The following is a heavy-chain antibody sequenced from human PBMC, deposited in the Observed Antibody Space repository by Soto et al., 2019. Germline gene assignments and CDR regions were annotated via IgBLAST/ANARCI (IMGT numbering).Heavy chain of an antibody. V-gene: IGHV3-30-3*01. CDR2: ISYDGNDE. D-gene: IGHD3-10*01. J-gene: IGHJ4*02. CDR1: GFTFSDYP. CDR3: ARDMRHDYASGRLDY. Sequence: QVKLVESGGGVVQPGASLRLSCVASGFTFSDYPLHWVRRAPGKGLEWVAVISYDGNDESYSDSVKGRFTISRDNSKTTVYLQMNSLRADDMAVYHCARDMRHDYASGRLDYLGQGTVVNVAS.